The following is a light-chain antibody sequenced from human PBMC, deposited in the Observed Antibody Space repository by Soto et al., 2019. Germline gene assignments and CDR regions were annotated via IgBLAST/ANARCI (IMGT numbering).Light chain of an antibody. Sequence: DIQLTQSPSFLSASVGDRVTITCRASQGISTFLAWYQQHPGTAPKRLIYDASNLESGVPSRFSGSGSGTEFTLTITTLQPDDFATYFCQLYNRNTWSFGPGTKVDI. J-gene: IGKJ1*01. V-gene: IGKV1-9*01. CDR3: QLYNRNTWS. CDR2: DAS. CDR1: QGISTF.